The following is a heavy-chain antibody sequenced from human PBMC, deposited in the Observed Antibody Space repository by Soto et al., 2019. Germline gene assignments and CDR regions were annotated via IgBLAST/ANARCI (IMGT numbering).Heavy chain of an antibody. CDR3: SSCLLAWYRGLEH. Sequence: LVHPGGALRLSCAASGFTFSNYAMTWVRQTPGKGLEWVSEISGIGGTTYSADSVKCRCTIAIENSTNTLDLRMNRLRAVDTAVYFSSSCLLAWYRGLEHWGQGTLVTVSS. CDR2: ISGIGGTT. J-gene: IGHJ4*02. D-gene: IGHD1-1*01. V-gene: IGHV3-23*01. CDR1: GFTFSNYA.